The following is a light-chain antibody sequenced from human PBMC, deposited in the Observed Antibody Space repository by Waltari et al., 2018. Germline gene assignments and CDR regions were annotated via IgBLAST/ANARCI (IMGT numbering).Light chain of an antibody. V-gene: IGKV1-39*01. CDR1: QSIDIF. CDR3: QQNNSSRLT. J-gene: IGKJ4*02. CDR2: GAS. Sequence: IQLPRPLSPLLASLGARVPATSRASQSIDIFLNWYQQRPGKAPKLLIFGASSLQTGVPSRFSGSGSGTEFTLTISSLQPEDVATYYCQQNNSSRLTFGQGTKVEI.